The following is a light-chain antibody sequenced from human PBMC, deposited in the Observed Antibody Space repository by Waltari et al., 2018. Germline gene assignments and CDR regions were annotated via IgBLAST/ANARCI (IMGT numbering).Light chain of an antibody. Sequence: EIVMTQSPATLSVSPGERATLSCRASQSVSSNLAWYQQKPGQAPRLLIYGASTRATGILVRFCFIVFCILFILFFCFFHFYYFVVYYFYHFNIFFFFGQW. V-gene: IGKV3-15*01. CDR1: QSVSSN. CDR3: YHFNIFFF. J-gene: IGKJ2*01. CDR2: GAS.